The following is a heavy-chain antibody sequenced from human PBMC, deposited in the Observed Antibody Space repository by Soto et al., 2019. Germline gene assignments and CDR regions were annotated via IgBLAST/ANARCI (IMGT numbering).Heavy chain of an antibody. J-gene: IGHJ5*02. D-gene: IGHD3-16*02. Sequence: QVQLQQWGAGLLKPSETLSLTCAVYGGSFSGYYWSWIRQPPGKGLEWIGEINHSGSTNYNPSLKSRVTISVDTSKNQFSLKLSSVTAADTAVYYCAKGLHLGELSLLSWFDPWGQGTLVTVSS. CDR2: INHSGST. V-gene: IGHV4-34*01. CDR1: GGSFSGYY. CDR3: AKGLHLGELSLLSWFDP.